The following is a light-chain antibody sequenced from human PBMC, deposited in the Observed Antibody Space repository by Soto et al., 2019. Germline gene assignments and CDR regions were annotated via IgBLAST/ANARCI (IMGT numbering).Light chain of an antibody. Sequence: EIVMTQSPATLSVSPGERATLSCRASQSISGELAWYQQRPGQPPRLLIYGVSTRATGVPDRFSGSGSGSDFTSTIRGLQSEDFAVYYCHQGHDWPLPFGQGT. CDR1: QSISGE. V-gene: IGKV3-15*01. CDR3: HQGHDWPLP. J-gene: IGKJ2*01. CDR2: GVS.